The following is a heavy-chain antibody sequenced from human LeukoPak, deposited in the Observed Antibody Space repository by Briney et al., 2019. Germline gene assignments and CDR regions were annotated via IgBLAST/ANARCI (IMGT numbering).Heavy chain of an antibody. V-gene: IGHV3-13*01. CDR1: GFTFSSYD. CDR3: ARVRRLGYYYYGMDV. CDR2: IGTAGDT. J-gene: IGHJ6*02. Sequence: GGSLRLSCAASGFTFSSYDMHWVRQATGKGLEWVSAIGTAGDTYYPGSVKGRFTISRENAKNSLYLQMNSLRAEDTAVYYCARVRRLGYYYYGMDVWGQETTVTVSS. D-gene: IGHD6-6*01.